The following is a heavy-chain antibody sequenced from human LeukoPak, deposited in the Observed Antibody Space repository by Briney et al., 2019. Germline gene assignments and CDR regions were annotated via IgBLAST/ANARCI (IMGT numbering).Heavy chain of an antibody. Sequence: GGALRLSCAASGFTFSSYSMHWVRQAPGRGLAWVSYISSSSSTKYYADSVKGRFTISRDNAKNSLYLQMNSLRAEDTAVYYCARDFYYDSNGYSNDYWGQGTLVTVSS. V-gene: IGHV3-48*04. D-gene: IGHD3-22*01. J-gene: IGHJ4*02. CDR1: GFTFSSYS. CDR2: ISSSSSTK. CDR3: ARDFYYDSNGYSNDY.